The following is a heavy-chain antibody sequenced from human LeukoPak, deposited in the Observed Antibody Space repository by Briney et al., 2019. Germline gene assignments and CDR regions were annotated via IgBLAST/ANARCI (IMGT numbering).Heavy chain of an antibody. D-gene: IGHD4-17*01. Sequence: SETLSLTCTVSGGSISSSSYYWGWIRQPPGKGLEWIGSIYYSGSTYYNPSLKSRVTISVDTSKNQFSLKLSSVTAADTTVYYCARETTRDRFMDVWGKGTTVTVSS. J-gene: IGHJ6*03. CDR1: GGSISSSSYY. CDR2: IYYSGST. CDR3: ARETTRDRFMDV. V-gene: IGHV4-39*02.